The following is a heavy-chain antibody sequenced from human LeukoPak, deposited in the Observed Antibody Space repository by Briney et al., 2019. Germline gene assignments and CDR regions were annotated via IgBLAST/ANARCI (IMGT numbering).Heavy chain of an antibody. D-gene: IGHD5-12*01. CDR3: ASIPTEYGGYYPDYYFDY. Sequence: PSETLSLTCTVSGGSISSSSYYWGWIRQPPGKGLEWIGYIYYSGSTNYNPSLKSRVTISVDTSKNQFSLKLSSVTAADTAVYYCASIPTEYGGYYPDYYFDYWGQGTLVTVSS. V-gene: IGHV4-61*05. CDR1: GGSISSSSYY. CDR2: IYYSGST. J-gene: IGHJ4*02.